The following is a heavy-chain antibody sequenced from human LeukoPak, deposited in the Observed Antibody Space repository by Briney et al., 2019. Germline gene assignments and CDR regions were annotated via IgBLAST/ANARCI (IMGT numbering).Heavy chain of an antibody. V-gene: IGHV3-30*04. CDR1: GFTFSSYA. J-gene: IGHJ3*02. D-gene: IGHD1-26*01. CDR2: ISYDGNIK. Sequence: GRSLRLSCAASGFTFSSYAMHWVRQAPGKGLEWEAVISYDGNIKYYTDSVKGRFTISRDNSKNTLYLQMNSLRAEDTAVYYCARDYLMGGTTGKAFDIWGQGTMVTISS. CDR3: ARDYLMGGTTGKAFDI.